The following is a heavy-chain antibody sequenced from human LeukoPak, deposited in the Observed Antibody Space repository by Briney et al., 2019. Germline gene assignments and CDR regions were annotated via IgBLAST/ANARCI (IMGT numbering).Heavy chain of an antibody. D-gene: IGHD6-13*01. V-gene: IGHV1-8*03. CDR1: GYTFTSYD. CDR3: AKAPRIAAASYMDV. Sequence: ASVKVSCKASGYTFTSYDTNWVRQATGQGLEWMGWMNPNSGNTGYAQKFQGRVTITRNTSISTAYMELSSLRSEDTAVYYCAKAPRIAAASYMDVWGKGTTVTISS. J-gene: IGHJ6*03. CDR2: MNPNSGNT.